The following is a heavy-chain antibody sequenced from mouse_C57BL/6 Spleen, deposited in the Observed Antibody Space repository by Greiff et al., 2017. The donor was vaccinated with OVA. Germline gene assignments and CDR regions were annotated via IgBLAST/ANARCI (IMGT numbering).Heavy chain of an antibody. CDR3: ALYYDGSSYWYFDV. J-gene: IGHJ1*03. D-gene: IGHD1-1*01. CDR2: INPNNGGT. CDR1: GYTFTDYN. Sequence: EVQLQQSGPELVKPGASVKMSCKASGYTFTDYNMHWVKQSHGKSLEWIGYINPNNGGTSYNQKFKGKATLTVNKSSSTAYMELRSLTSEDSAVYYCALYYDGSSYWYFDVWGTGTTVTVSS. V-gene: IGHV1-22*01.